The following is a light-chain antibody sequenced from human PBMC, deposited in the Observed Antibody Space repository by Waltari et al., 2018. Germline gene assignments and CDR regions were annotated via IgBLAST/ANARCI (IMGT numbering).Light chain of an antibody. V-gene: IGKV1-39*01. Sequence: DIQMTQSPSSLSASVGDRVTITCLANQTIRSYLNWYQQKPGKAPRLLIYAASRLISGAPSRFSGSGSGTDFTLTISSLQPEDFATYYCQRSYTTAFMYTFGQGTKLEIK. J-gene: IGKJ2*01. CDR1: QTIRSY. CDR3: QRSYTTAFMYT. CDR2: AAS.